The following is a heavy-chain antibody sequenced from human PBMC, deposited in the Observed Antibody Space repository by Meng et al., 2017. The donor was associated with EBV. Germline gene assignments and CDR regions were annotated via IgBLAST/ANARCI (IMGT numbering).Heavy chain of an antibody. J-gene: IGHJ4*02. Sequence: HEPRPVPVAPSDTLPLTRTVHGASACGGTCSWSWIRQPPGKELQWIGYIYDGGTTIYNPSLKIRVTIFLDTSRNQFSLVLRSVTTADTAVYYCAKSSSSTPGVVDSWGQGTLVTVSS. CDR2: IYDGGTT. V-gene: IGHV4-61*01. CDR3: AKSSSSTPGVVDS. D-gene: IGHD2-2*01. CDR1: GASACGGTCS.